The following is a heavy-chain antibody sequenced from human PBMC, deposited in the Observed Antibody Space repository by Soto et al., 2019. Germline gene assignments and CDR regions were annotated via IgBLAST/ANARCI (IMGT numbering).Heavy chain of an antibody. V-gene: IGHV1-69*01. CDR2: NIPFFGTS. CDR3: ARVGHITNYGMAV. Sequence: QVQLVQSGAEVKKPGSSVKVSCEASGGTFSSYPINWVRQAPGQGLEWMGGNIPFFGTSNYAQKFQGRVTITAEDSTRTAYMELRSLRAEDTAVYYCARVGHITNYGMAVWGQGTTVTVPS. CDR1: GGTFSSYP. D-gene: IGHD1-26*01. J-gene: IGHJ6*02.